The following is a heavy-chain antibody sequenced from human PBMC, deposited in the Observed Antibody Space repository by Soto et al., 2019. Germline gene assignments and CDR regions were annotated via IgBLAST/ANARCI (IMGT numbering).Heavy chain of an antibody. J-gene: IGHJ4*02. D-gene: IGHD5-18*01. Sequence: TEVWSLTPSDPGGSISRCDPSVRRQPPGKGLEWIGYIYYSGSTNYNPSLKSRVTIPVDTSKNQFSLKLSSVTAADTAVYYCARGRIQLWYPFDYWGQGTLVTVS. CDR3: ARGRIQLWYPFDY. CDR2: IYYSGST. V-gene: IGHV4-59*01. CDR1: GGSISRCD.